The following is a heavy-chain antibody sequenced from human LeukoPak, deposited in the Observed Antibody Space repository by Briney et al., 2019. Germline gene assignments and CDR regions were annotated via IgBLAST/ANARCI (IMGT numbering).Heavy chain of an antibody. J-gene: IGHJ6*03. D-gene: IGHD6-6*01. CDR1: GGSFSGYY. CDR3: ARETSSSGDYYYYMDV. CDR2: INHSGST. Sequence: SETLSLTCAVYGGSFSGYYWSWIRQPPGKGLEWIGEINHSGSTNYNPSLKSRVTISVDTSKNQFSLKLSSVTAADTAVYYCARETSSSGDYYYYMDVWGKGTTVTVSS. V-gene: IGHV4-34*01.